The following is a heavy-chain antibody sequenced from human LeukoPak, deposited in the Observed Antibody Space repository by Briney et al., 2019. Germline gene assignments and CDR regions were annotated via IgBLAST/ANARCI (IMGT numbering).Heavy chain of an antibody. CDR2: INPNTGGT. CDR1: GYTFSGYF. CDR3: ALAGSSDLEWLVDYFDH. J-gene: IGHJ4*02. Sequence: GASVKVSCKTSGYTFSGYFIHWIRQAPGQGLEWMGRINPNTGGTNYAQKFQGRVTMTSDSSIRSAYMDLSRLSLDDSAVYYCALAGSSDLEWLVDYFDHWGQGSLVLVSS. V-gene: IGHV1-2*06. D-gene: IGHD3-3*01.